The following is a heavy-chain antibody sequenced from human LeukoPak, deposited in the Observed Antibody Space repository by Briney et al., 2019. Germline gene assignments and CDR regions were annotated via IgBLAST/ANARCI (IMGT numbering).Heavy chain of an antibody. J-gene: IGHJ3*02. Sequence: GGSLRLSCAASGFTFSSYEMNWVRQAPGKELEWVSYISNTGYTIYYADSVKGRFTISRDNAKNSLYLQMNSLRAEDTAVYYCARDPAGVRYAFDIWGQGTMVTVSS. CDR1: GFTFSSYE. CDR3: ARDPAGVRYAFDI. D-gene: IGHD3-10*01. CDR2: ISNTGYTI. V-gene: IGHV3-48*03.